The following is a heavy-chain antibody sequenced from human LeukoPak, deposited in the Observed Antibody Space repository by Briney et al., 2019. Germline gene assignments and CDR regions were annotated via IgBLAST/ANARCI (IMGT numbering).Heavy chain of an antibody. V-gene: IGHV1-18*01. CDR2: INAYNGNT. J-gene: IGHJ4*02. CDR1: GYTFTSYG. Sequence: ASVTVSFKASGYTFTSYGISWVRQAPGQGLEWMGWINAYNGNTKYAQKLQGRFTMTTDTSTSTASMELRSLRSDDTAVYYCARADIRAIASSGWYGFDYWGQGTLVTVSS. CDR3: ARADIRAIASSGWYGFDY. D-gene: IGHD6-19*01.